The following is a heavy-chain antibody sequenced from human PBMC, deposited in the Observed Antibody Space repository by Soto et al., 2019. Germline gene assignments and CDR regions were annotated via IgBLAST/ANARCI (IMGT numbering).Heavy chain of an antibody. D-gene: IGHD6-13*01. V-gene: IGHV3-66*01. J-gene: IGHJ6*03. CDR1: GFTVSSNY. CDR3: ARTIAAAVNYYYYYYMDV. Sequence: PGGSLRLSCAASGFTVSSNYMSWVRQAPGKGLEWVSVIYSGGSTYYADSVKGRFTISRDNSKNTLYLQMNSLRAEDTAVYYCARTIAAAVNYYYYYYMDVWGKGTTVTV. CDR2: IYSGGST.